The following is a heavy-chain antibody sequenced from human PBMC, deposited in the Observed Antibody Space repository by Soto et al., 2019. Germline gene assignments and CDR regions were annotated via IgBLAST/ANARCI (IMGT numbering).Heavy chain of an antibody. CDR3: ARSGQGYCSSTSCYGYYYGMDV. J-gene: IGHJ6*02. Sequence: QVQLVQSGAEVKKPGSSVKVSCKASGGTFSSYAISWVRQAPGQGLEWMGGIIPIFGTANYAQKFQGRVTITADESTSIAYMELSSLRSEDTAVYYCARSGQGYCSSTSCYGYYYGMDVWGQGTTVTVSS. CDR2: IIPIFGTA. CDR1: GGTFSSYA. V-gene: IGHV1-69*01. D-gene: IGHD2-2*01.